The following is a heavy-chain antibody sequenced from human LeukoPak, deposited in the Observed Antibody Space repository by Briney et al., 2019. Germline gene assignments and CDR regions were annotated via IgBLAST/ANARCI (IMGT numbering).Heavy chain of an antibody. D-gene: IGHD6-13*01. CDR3: ARQIASAGTAGFDF. J-gene: IGHJ4*02. CDR2: IYSTWST. CDR1: GGPISRYY. Sequence: PSEPLSLTCTLSGGPISRYYWSWLRQPAGKGLEWLGRIYSTWSTNYNPSLKSRVTMSVDTSKNQFSLRLRSVTAADTAVYYCARQIASAGTAGFDFWGQGALVTVSS. V-gene: IGHV4-4*07.